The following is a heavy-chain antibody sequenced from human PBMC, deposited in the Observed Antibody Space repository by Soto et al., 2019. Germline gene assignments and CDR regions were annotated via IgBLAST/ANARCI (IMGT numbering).Heavy chain of an antibody. D-gene: IGHD6-13*01. J-gene: IGHJ4*01. CDR1: GGSISSFY. CDR2: VYYSGST. CDR3: ARVAAAGFYYFDY. V-gene: IGHV4-59*12. Sequence: SETLSLTCTVSGGSISSFYWSWIRQPPGKGLEWIGYVYYSGSTNYNPSLKSRVTMSVDTSKNQFSLKLSSVTAADTAVYYCARVAAAGFYYFDYWGHGTLVTVSS.